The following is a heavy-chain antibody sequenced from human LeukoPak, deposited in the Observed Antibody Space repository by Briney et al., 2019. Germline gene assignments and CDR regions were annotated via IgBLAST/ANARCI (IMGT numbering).Heavy chain of an antibody. Sequence: GGTLRLSCAASGFTFDNYAINWVRQAPGKGLKGVSAISGSGGSTYYADSVKGRFTISRDNSKDTLYLQMNSLRAEDTAVYYCANMLAGDAFDIWGQGTMVTVSS. D-gene: IGHD2-15*01. V-gene: IGHV3-23*01. CDR2: ISGSGGST. J-gene: IGHJ3*02. CDR3: ANMLAGDAFDI. CDR1: GFTFDNYA.